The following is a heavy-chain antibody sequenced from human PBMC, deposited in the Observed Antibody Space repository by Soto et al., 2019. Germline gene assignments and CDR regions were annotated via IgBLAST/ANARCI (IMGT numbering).Heavy chain of an antibody. J-gene: IGHJ6*02. CDR2: IWHDGSNK. D-gene: IGHD2-21*01. Sequence: TGGSLRLSCAASGFTFSSYGMHWVRQAPGKGLEWVAVIWHDGSNKYYADSVKGRFTISRDNSKNTLYLQMNSLRAEDTAVYYCAREKFADYYYGMDVWGQGTTVTVSS. V-gene: IGHV3-33*01. CDR3: AREKFADYYYGMDV. CDR1: GFTFSSYG.